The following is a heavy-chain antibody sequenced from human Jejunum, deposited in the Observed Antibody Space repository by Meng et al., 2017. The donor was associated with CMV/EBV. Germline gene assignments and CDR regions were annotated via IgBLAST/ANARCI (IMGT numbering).Heavy chain of an antibody. J-gene: IGHJ4*02. CDR3: GDFEAG. CDR1: GFPFSSYW. CDR2: ISNIGSFK. Sequence: LKLSCAASGFPFSSYWIHWVRQAPGKGLVWVSSISNIGSFKACADSVKGRFTVSRDNAKNTAYLQMNSLTVEDAAVYYCGDFEAGWGQGTLGTVSS. D-gene: IGHD3-3*01. V-gene: IGHV3-74*01.